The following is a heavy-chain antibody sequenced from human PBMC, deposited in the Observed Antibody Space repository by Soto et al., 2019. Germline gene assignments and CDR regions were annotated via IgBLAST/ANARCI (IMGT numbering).Heavy chain of an antibody. V-gene: IGHV1-69*12. J-gene: IGHJ6*02. CDR1: VGTFSSYA. CDR2: IIPVFARA. Sequence: QVQLVQSGAEVKKPGSSVKVSCKASVGTFSSYAINWVRQAPGQGLEWMGGIIPVFARADYAQKFQGRVTITADESTSTAYMELSSLRSEDTAVYYCAQCLLGVNYYYGMDVWGQGTTVTVSS. CDR3: AQCLLGVNYYYGMDV. D-gene: IGHD3-16*01.